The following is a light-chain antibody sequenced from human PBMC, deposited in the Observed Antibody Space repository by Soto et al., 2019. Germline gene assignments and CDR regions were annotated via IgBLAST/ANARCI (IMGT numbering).Light chain of an antibody. CDR1: SSDVGGYNY. J-gene: IGLJ1*01. V-gene: IGLV2-11*01. Sequence: QSALTQPRSVSGSPGQSVTISCIGTSSDVGGYNYVSWYQQHPGKAPKLMIYDVSKRPSGVPDRFSGSKSGNTASLTISGLQAEDEADYYCCSYAGSYWVFGTGTKVTVL. CDR3: CSYAGSYWV. CDR2: DVS.